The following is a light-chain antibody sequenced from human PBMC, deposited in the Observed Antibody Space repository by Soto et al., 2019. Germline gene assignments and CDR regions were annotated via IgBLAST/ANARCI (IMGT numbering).Light chain of an antibody. V-gene: IGKV1-12*01. Sequence: DIQMTQSPSSVSASVGDRVTITCRASRGISSWLAWYQQKPGKAPNLLISAASSLQSGVPSRFSGSGSGTDFTLTISSLQPEDFATYYCQQANSFPITFGQGTRLEIK. CDR1: RGISSW. CDR2: AAS. J-gene: IGKJ5*01. CDR3: QQANSFPIT.